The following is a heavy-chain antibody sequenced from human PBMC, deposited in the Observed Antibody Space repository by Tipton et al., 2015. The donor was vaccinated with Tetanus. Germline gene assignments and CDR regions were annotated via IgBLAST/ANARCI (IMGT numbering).Heavy chain of an antibody. CDR3: ARATPSGSYFVRYYSMDV. V-gene: IGHV4-30-2*05. D-gene: IGHD3-22*01. CDR2: VXXXXXP. J-gene: IGHJ6*02. Sequence: GKGLEWIGYVXXXXXPYXXXSLRSRIIISVDTSKNQFSLILSSVTAADTAVYYCARATPSGSYFVRYYSMDVWGQGTTVVVSS.